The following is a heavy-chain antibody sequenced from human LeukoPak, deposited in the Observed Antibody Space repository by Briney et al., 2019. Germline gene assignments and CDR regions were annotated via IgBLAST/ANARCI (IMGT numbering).Heavy chain of an antibody. D-gene: IGHD2-15*01. CDR3: ARARGGSYYPNFDY. V-gene: IGHV1-69*13. Sequence: SVKVSCKASGYTFTSYAISWVRQAPGQGLEWMGGIIPIFGTANYAQKFQGRVTITADESTSTAYMELSSLRSEDTAVYYCARARGGSYYPNFDYWGQGTLVTVSS. CDR1: GYTFTSYA. CDR2: IIPIFGTA. J-gene: IGHJ4*02.